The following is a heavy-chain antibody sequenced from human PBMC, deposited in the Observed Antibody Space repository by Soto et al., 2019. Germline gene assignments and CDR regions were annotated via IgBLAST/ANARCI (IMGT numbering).Heavy chain of an antibody. CDR3: ATQVI. CDR2: ISPDGSRM. CDR1: GFSFSASW. D-gene: IGHD2-21*01. J-gene: IGHJ4*02. Sequence: EVQLVESGGGLVQPGGSLRLSCAASGFSFSASWMSWARQVPGKGLEWVANISPDGSRMAYVGSVNGRFTISRGNAQNTLYLQMNSLTAEDTAVYYCATQVIRGQGTLVTVSS. V-gene: IGHV3-7*01.